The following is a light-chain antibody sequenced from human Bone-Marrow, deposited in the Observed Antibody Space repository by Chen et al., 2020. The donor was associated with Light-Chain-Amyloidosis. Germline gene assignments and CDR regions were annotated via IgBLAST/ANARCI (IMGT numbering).Light chain of an antibody. CDR2: RDT. CDR3: QSADSSGTYEVI. V-gene: IGLV3-25*03. J-gene: IGLJ2*01. Sequence: SYELTQPPSVSVSPGQTARISCSGDDLPTKYAYWYQQTPGQAPVLVINRDTERPSGISDRFSGSSSGTTATLTISGVRAEDEADYHCQSADSSGTYEVIFGGGTKLTVL. CDR1: DLPTKY.